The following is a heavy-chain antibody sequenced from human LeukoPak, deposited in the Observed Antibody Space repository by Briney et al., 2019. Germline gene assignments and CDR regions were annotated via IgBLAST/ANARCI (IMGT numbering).Heavy chain of an antibody. CDR1: GFTFSSYG. J-gene: IGHJ6*04. CDR3: AELGITMIGGV. V-gene: IGHV3-30*18. CDR2: ISYDGSYK. D-gene: IGHD3-10*02. Sequence: GGSLRLSCAASGFTFSSYGMHWVRQAPGKGLEWVAVISYDGSYKYYADSVKGRFTISRDNAKNSLYLQMNSLRAEDTAVYYCAELGITMIGGVWGKGTTVTISS.